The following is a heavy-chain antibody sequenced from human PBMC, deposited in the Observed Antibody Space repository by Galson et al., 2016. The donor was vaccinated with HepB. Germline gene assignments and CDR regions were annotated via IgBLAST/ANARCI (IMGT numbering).Heavy chain of an antibody. Sequence: SLRLSCAASEFTLSIHWMSWVRQAPGKGLEWLGYINKDGSEAYYVDSVKGRFTISRDNARNSLYLHMTSLRVEDTAVYYCAVTAWYQFDYWGQGTLVTVSS. V-gene: IGHV3-7*01. CDR2: INKDGSEA. J-gene: IGHJ4*02. CDR1: EFTLSIHW. CDR3: AVTAWYQFDY. D-gene: IGHD6-13*01.